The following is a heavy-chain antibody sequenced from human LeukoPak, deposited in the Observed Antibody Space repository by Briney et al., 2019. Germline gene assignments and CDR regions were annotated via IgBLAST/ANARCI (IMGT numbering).Heavy chain of an antibody. CDR2: IYYSGST. J-gene: IGHJ4*02. Sequence: PSETLSLTCTVSGGSISSYYWSWIRQPPGNGLEWIGYIYYSGSTNYNPSLKSRVTISVDTSKNQFSLKLSSVTAADTAVYYCARGYSYGVRYFDYWGQGTLVTASS. CDR1: GGSISSYY. CDR3: ARGYSYGVRYFDY. D-gene: IGHD5-18*01. V-gene: IGHV4-59*01.